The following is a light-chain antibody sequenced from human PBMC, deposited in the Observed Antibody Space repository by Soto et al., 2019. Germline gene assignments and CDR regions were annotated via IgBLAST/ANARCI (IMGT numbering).Light chain of an antibody. CDR2: DAS. V-gene: IGKV3-11*01. CDR3: QQRSNWLT. J-gene: IGKJ4*01. Sequence: EIVLTQSPATLSLSPGERATLSCRASQSVGSYLAWYQQKPGQALRLLIYDASNRATGIPARFSGSGSGTDFTLTISSLEPEDFAVYFCQQRSNWLTFGGGTKVEIK. CDR1: QSVGSY.